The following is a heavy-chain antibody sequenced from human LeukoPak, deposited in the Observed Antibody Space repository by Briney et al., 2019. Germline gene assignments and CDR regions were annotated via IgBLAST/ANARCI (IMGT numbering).Heavy chain of an antibody. CDR2: IIPIFGTA. CDR3: ARVRDIVVVPAAGDAFDI. V-gene: IGHV1-69*05. D-gene: IGHD2-2*01. Sequence: GASVKVSCKASGGTFSSYAISWVRQAPGQGLEWMGGIIPIFGTANYAQKFQGRVTITTDESTSTAYMELSSLRSEDTAVYYCARVRDIVVVPAAGDAFDIWGQGTMVTVSS. J-gene: IGHJ3*02. CDR1: GGTFSSYA.